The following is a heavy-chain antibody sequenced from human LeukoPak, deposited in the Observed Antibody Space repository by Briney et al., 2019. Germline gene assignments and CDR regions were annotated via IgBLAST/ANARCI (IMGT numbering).Heavy chain of an antibody. J-gene: IGHJ4*02. D-gene: IGHD3-9*01. Sequence: PSETLSLTCAVYGGSFSGYYWSWIRQPSGKGLEWIGEIDHSGRTNSNASLKSRVTISVDMSKNQFSLRLSSVTAADTAVYYCARGGDYDILTGYYIRAFDYWGQGTLVTVSS. CDR1: GGSFSGYY. CDR2: IDHSGRT. CDR3: ARGGDYDILTGYYIRAFDY. V-gene: IGHV4-34*01.